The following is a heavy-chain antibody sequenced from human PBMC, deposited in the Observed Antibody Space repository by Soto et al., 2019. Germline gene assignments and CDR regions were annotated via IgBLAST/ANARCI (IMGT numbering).Heavy chain of an antibody. CDR1: GYTFTGYY. CDR2: INPNSGGT. D-gene: IGHD2-2*01. J-gene: IGHJ6*02. CDR3: ARDLDIVVVPAAIYYYYYGMDV. Sequence: ASVKVSCKASGYTFTGYYMHWVRQAPGQGLEWMGWINPNSGGTNYAQKFQGRVTMTRDTSISTAYMELSRLRSDDTAVYYCARDLDIVVVPAAIYYYYYGMDVWGQGTTVTSP. V-gene: IGHV1-2*02.